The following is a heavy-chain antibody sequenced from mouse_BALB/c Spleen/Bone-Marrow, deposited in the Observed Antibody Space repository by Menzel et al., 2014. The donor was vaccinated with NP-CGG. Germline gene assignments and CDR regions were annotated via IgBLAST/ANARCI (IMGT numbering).Heavy chain of an antibody. V-gene: IGHV1S22*01. CDR1: GYTFTSYW. Sequence: LQQPGSELVRPGASVKLSCKASGYTFTSYWMHWVRQRHGQGLEWIGNIYPGSGRTYYDEKFKNKVSLTVDTSSSTAYMPLSSLTSEDSAVYYCTRREGAYYGNYVGYFDYWGQGTTLTVSS. D-gene: IGHD2-10*01. CDR2: IYPGSGRT. CDR3: TRREGAYYGNYVGYFDY. J-gene: IGHJ2*01.